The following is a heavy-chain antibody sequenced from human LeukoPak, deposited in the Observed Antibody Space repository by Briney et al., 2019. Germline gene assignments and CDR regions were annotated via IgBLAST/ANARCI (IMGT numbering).Heavy chain of an antibody. CDR2: INPNSGGT. Sequence: GASVKVSCKASGYTFTGYYMHWVRQAPGQGLEWVGWINPNSGGTNYAQKFQGWVTMTRDTSISTAYMELSRLRSDDTAVYYCARGGSSGWYEVDYWGQGTLVTVSS. J-gene: IGHJ4*02. CDR3: ARGGSSGWYEVDY. CDR1: GYTFTGYY. V-gene: IGHV1-2*04. D-gene: IGHD6-19*01.